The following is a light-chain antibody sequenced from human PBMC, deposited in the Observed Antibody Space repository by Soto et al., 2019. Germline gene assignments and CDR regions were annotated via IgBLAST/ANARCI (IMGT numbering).Light chain of an antibody. Sequence: ALTQPPSASGSPGQSVTISCTGTSSDVGGYNYVSWYQQHPGKAPKLMIYEVSKRPSGVPDRFSASKSGNTASLTVSGLQAEDEADYYCSSYAGSNSYVFGTGTKVTVL. V-gene: IGLV2-8*01. CDR3: SSYAGSNSYV. J-gene: IGLJ1*01. CDR2: EVS. CDR1: SSDVGGYNY.